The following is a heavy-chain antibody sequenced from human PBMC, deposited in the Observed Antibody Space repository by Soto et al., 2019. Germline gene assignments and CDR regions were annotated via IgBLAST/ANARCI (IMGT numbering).Heavy chain of an antibody. D-gene: IGHD2-15*01. CDR1: GFIFISYW. CDR3: ATSRTPFDY. J-gene: IGHJ4*02. V-gene: IGHV3-7*01. CDR2: IKQDGSEK. Sequence: GGSLRLSCAASGFIFISYWMSWVRQAPGKGLEWVANIKQDGSEKYYVDAVKGRFTISRNNAKDSLYLQMNSLRAEDTAVYYCATSRTPFDYWGQGVLVTVSS.